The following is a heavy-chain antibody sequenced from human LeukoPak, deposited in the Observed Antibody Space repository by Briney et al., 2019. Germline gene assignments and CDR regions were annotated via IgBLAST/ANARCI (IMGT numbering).Heavy chain of an antibody. CDR1: GGTFSSYA. CDR2: IIPILGIA. D-gene: IGHD3-9*01. J-gene: IGHJ4*02. Sequence: GASVKVSCKASGGTFSSYAISWVRQAPGQGLEWMGRIIPILGIANYAQKFQGRVTITADKSTSTAYMELSSLRSEDTAVYYCARERGVLRYFDWLLPLDYWGQGTLVTVSS. CDR3: ARERGVLRYFDWLLPLDY. V-gene: IGHV1-69*04.